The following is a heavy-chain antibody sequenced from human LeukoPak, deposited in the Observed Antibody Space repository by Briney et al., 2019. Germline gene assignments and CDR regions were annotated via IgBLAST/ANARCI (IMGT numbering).Heavy chain of an antibody. Sequence: GGSLRLSCTASGFTFGDYAMSWVRQAPGKGLEWVGFIRSKAYGGTTEYAASVKGRFTISRDDSKTIAYLQMNVLQTEDTAVYYCTREDGYNQRFDYWGQGTLVTVSS. J-gene: IGHJ4*02. CDR3: TREDGYNQRFDY. V-gene: IGHV3-49*04. CDR2: IRSKAYGGTT. D-gene: IGHD5-24*01. CDR1: GFTFGDYA.